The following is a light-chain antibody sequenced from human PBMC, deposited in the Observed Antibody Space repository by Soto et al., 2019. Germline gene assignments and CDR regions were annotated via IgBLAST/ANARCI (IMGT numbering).Light chain of an antibody. Sequence: QSVLTQPPSMSGAPGQRVTISCTGTSANIGAGYDVHWYQQLPGMAPKLLIYGNNKRPSGVPDRFSGSKSGTSASLAITGLQAEDEADYYCQSHDSTLSGLYVLGTGTKVTVL. CDR3: QSHDSTLSGLYV. CDR2: GNN. CDR1: SANIGAGYD. V-gene: IGLV1-40*01. J-gene: IGLJ1*01.